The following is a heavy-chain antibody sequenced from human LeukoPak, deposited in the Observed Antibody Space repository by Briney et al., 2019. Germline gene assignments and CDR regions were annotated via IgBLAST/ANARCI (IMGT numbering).Heavy chain of an antibody. Sequence: ASVKVSCKASGYTFTGHYMHWVRQAPGQGLEWMGWINPNSGGTNYAQKFQGRVTMTRDTSISTAYMELSRLRSDDTAVYYCAREDYYGSGSYSYWGQGTLVTVSS. CDR1: GYTFTGHY. CDR3: AREDYYGSGSYSY. V-gene: IGHV1-2*02. J-gene: IGHJ4*02. D-gene: IGHD3-10*01. CDR2: INPNSGGT.